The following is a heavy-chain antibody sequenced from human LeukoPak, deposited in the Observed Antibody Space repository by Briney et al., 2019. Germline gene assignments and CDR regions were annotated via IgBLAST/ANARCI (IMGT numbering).Heavy chain of an antibody. CDR2: IRHDEANS. V-gene: IGHV3-30*02. CDR1: GFNLSSYG. J-gene: IGHJ4*02. D-gene: IGHD6-6*01. CDR3: AKEYTPSSPLGELDS. Sequence: PGGSLRLSCAASGFNLSSYGMHWVRQAPGKGLEWVAVIRHDEANSFYADSVQGRFTISRDTSKKLLYLQMNSLRAEDTAVYYCAKEYTPSSPLGELDSWGQGTLVTVSS.